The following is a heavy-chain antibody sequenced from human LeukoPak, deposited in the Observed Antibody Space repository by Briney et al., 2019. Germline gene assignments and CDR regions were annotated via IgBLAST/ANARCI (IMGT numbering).Heavy chain of an antibody. CDR3: ARDMGPYGDYVLGY. J-gene: IGHJ4*02. CDR2: TSYDGSNK. D-gene: IGHD4-17*01. V-gene: IGHV3-30-3*01. Sequence: PGGSLRLSCAASGFSFSSYAMHWLRQAPGKGLEWVAVTSYDGSNKYYADSVKGRFTISRDNSKNTLYMQMNSLRAEDTAVYYCARDMGPYGDYVLGYWGQGTLVTVSS. CDR1: GFSFSSYA.